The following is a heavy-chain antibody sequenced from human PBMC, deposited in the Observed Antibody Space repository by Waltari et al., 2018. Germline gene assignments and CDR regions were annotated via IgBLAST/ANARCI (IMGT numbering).Heavy chain of an antibody. CDR3: AREVDFWSGYYHNWFDP. J-gene: IGHJ5*02. D-gene: IGHD3-3*01. CDR1: GGSISSHY. Sequence: QVQLQESGPGLVKPSETLSLTCTVSGGSISSHYWSWIRQTPGKGLEWIGYIYYSGSTNYNPSLKSRVTISVDTSKNQFSLKLSSVTAADTAVYYCAREVDFWSGYYHNWFDPWGQGTLVTVSS. CDR2: IYYSGST. V-gene: IGHV4-59*11.